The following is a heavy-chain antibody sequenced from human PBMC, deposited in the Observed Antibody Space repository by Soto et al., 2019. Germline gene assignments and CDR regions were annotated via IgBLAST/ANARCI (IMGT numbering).Heavy chain of an antibody. CDR2: IYYSGST. CDR1: GGSISSGGYY. J-gene: IGHJ6*02. Sequence: SETLSLTCTVSGGSISSGGYYWSWIRQHPGKGLEWIGYIYYSGSTYYNPSLKSRVTISVDTSKNQFSLKLSSVTAADTAVYYCARDVTTYYYDSSGYKEAYYYYGMDVWGQGTTVTVSS. V-gene: IGHV4-31*03. CDR3: ARDVTTYYYDSSGYKEAYYYYGMDV. D-gene: IGHD3-22*01.